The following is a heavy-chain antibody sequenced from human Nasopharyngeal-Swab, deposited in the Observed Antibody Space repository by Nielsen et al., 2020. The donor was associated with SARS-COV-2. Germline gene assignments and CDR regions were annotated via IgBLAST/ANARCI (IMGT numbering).Heavy chain of an antibody. Sequence: ASVKVSCKVSGYTLTELSMHWVRQAPGKGLEWMGGFDPEDGETIYAQKFQGRVTMTEDTSTDTAYMELSRLRSDDTAVYYCAREIAVAGQGVAFDIWGQGTMVTVSS. J-gene: IGHJ3*02. D-gene: IGHD6-19*01. CDR2: FDPEDGET. CDR1: GYTLTELS. CDR3: AREIAVAGQGVAFDI. V-gene: IGHV1-24*01.